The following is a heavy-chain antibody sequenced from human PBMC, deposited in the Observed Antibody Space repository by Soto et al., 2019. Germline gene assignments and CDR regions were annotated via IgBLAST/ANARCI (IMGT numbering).Heavy chain of an antibody. D-gene: IGHD2-2*01. V-gene: IGHV4-4*02. J-gene: IGHJ5*02. CDR3: GRDLTSNAHCIDP. CDR1: GGSISSSNW. CDR2: IYHSGST. Sequence: PSETLSLTCAVSGGSISSSNWWSWVRQPPGKGLEWIGEIYHSGSTNYNPSLKSRVTISVDKSKNQFSLRLTSVTAADTAVYFCGRDLTSNAHCIDPWGQGTLVTVSS.